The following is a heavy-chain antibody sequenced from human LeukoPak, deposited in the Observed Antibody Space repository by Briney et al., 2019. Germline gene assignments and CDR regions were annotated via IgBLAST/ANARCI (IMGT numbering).Heavy chain of an antibody. CDR2: ISSSSSYI. CDR1: GFTFSSYS. V-gene: IGHV3-21*04. Sequence: GGSLRLSCAASGFTFSSYSMNWVRQAPGKGLEWVSSISSSSSYIYYADSVKGRFTISRDNAKNSLYLHMNSLRAEDTAVYYCAKDQTAAVGQLDYWGQGTVVTVSS. J-gene: IGHJ4*02. D-gene: IGHD6-13*01. CDR3: AKDQTAAVGQLDY.